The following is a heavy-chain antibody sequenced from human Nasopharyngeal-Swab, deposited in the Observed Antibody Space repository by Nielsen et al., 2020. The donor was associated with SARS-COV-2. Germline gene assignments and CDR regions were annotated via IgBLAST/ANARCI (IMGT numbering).Heavy chain of an antibody. CDR2: INHSGSA. J-gene: IGHJ4*02. CDR3: ARNGGFYDSSGYWFDC. CDR1: GASFTGYY. V-gene: IGHV4-34*01. D-gene: IGHD3-22*01. Sequence: SETLSLTCGVSGASFTGYYWTWIRQAPGKGLEWIGEINHSGSANYNPSVKSRATTSVDTSKNHFSLKLTSVTAADTAVYYCARNGGFYDSSGYWFDCWGQGTLVTVSS.